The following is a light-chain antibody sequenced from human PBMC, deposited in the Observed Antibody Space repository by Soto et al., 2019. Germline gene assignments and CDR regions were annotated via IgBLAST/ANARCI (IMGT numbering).Light chain of an antibody. J-gene: IGKJ3*01. CDR2: DTS. Sequence: EIVLTQSPATLSLSPGERATLSCRASRSVNNYLAWYQQKPGQTPRLLVYDTSTRATGVPTRFSGSGSGTDFTLTISRLEPEDFAVYYCQQYGSSPGFTFGPGTKVDIK. CDR3: QQYGSSPGFT. V-gene: IGKV3-20*01. CDR1: RSVNNY.